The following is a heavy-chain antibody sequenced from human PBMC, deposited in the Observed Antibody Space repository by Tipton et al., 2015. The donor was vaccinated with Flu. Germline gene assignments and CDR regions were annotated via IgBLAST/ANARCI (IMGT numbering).Heavy chain of an antibody. CDR2: ISSSDNTI. CDR1: GFTFSSYE. CDR3: ARGETYYYDSSGFDY. J-gene: IGHJ4*02. V-gene: IGHV3-48*03. Sequence: SLRLSCAASGFTFSSYEMNWVRQAPGKGLEWISYISSSDNTIYYADSVKGRFTISRDNAKNSLYLQMNSLRAEDTAVYYCARGETYYYDSSGFDYWGQGTLVTVSS. D-gene: IGHD3-22*01.